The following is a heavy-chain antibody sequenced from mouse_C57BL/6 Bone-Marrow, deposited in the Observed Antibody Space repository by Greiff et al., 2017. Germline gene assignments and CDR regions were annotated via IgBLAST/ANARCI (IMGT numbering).Heavy chain of an antibody. Sequence: EVKLMESGGGLVQPGGSLKLSCAASGFTFSDYYMYWVRQTPEKRLEWVAYISNGGGSTYYPDTVKGRFTISRDNAKNTLYLQMSRLKSEDTAMYYCARHTLPLLRFWYFDVWGTGTTVTVSS. CDR2: ISNGGGST. V-gene: IGHV5-12*01. CDR3: ARHTLPLLRFWYFDV. D-gene: IGHD1-1*01. J-gene: IGHJ1*03. CDR1: GFTFSDYY.